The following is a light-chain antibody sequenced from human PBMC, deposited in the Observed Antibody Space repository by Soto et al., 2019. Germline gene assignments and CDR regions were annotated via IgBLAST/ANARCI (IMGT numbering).Light chain of an antibody. CDR3: CSHAGSATWV. V-gene: IGLV2-23*02. Sequence: QSALTQPASVSGSPGQSIAISCTGTSSDVGSYNFVSWYQQYPGKVPKLVISAVSKRPSGVSSRFSGSKSGNTASLTISGLQTEDEADYYCCSHAGSATWVFGGGTKLTVL. J-gene: IGLJ3*02. CDR1: SSDVGSYNF. CDR2: AVS.